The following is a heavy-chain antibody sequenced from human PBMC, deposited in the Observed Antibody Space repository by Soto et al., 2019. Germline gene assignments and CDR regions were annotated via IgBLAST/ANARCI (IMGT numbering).Heavy chain of an antibody. Sequence: ASVKVSCKASGYTFTSYGISWVRQAPGQGLEWMGWISAYDGNTNYAQKSQGRVTITADKSTSTAYMELSSLRSEDTAVYYCARDLGGITMVRGVIIVPYYFDYWGQGTLVTVSS. J-gene: IGHJ4*02. D-gene: IGHD3-10*01. CDR1: GYTFTSYG. CDR3: ARDLGGITMVRGVIIVPYYFDY. CDR2: ISAYDGNT. V-gene: IGHV1-18*01.